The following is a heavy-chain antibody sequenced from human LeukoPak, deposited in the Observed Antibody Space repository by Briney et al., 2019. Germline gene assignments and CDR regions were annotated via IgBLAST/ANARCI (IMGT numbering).Heavy chain of an antibody. J-gene: IGHJ6*03. CDR1: GYTFTSYY. Sequence: ASVKVSCKASGYTFTSYYMHWVRQAPGQGLEWMGWISAYNGNTNYAQKLQGRVTMTTDTSTSTAYMELRSLRSDDTAVYYCAREARYPYYYYMDVWGKGTTVTVSS. D-gene: IGHD1-14*01. CDR3: AREARYPYYYYMDV. V-gene: IGHV1-18*04. CDR2: ISAYNGNT.